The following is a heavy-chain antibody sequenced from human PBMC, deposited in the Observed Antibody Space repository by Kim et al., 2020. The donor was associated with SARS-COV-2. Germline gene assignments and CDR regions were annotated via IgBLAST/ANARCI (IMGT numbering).Heavy chain of an antibody. J-gene: IGHJ4*02. D-gene: IGHD2-8*02. Sequence: KGRFTISTDNAKNSLYLQMNSLRDDDTAVYYCARSWWDPYGHPAKSYFDYWGQGTLVTVSS. V-gene: IGHV3-48*02. CDR3: ARSWWDPYGHPAKSYFDY.